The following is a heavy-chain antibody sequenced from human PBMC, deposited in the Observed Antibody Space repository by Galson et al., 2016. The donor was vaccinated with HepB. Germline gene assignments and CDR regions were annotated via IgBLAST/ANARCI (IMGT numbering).Heavy chain of an antibody. D-gene: IGHD3-9*01. CDR3: ARDGGYDILSGFGY. J-gene: IGHJ4*02. CDR1: GYSFTAYA. V-gene: IGHV1-3*01. Sequence: SVTVSCKASGYSFTAYAIQWVRQAPGQRLEWMGWISADSGDPKYSENFQDRVTFTMDSSASTAYMELRSLRSEDTAVYFCARDGGYDILSGFGYWGQGTLVTVSS. CDR2: ISADSGDP.